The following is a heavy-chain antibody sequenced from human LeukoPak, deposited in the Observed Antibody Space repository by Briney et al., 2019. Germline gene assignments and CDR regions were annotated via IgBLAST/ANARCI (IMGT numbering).Heavy chain of an antibody. Sequence: GGSLRLSCAASGFTFSNAWMNWVRQAPGKGLEWVASINKDGGEKYYVDSVKGRFTISRDNAKNSLYLQMNSLRADDTAVYYCVKDSPPRYSGSPPAYWGQGTLVTVSS. D-gene: IGHD1-26*01. CDR3: VKDSPPRYSGSPPAY. J-gene: IGHJ4*02. CDR2: INKDGGEK. CDR1: GFTFSNAW. V-gene: IGHV3-7*03.